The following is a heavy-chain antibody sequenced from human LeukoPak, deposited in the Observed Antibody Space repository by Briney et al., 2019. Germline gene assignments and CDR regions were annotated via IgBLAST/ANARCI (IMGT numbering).Heavy chain of an antibody. CDR1: GFTFSSYA. Sequence: PGGSLRLSCAASGFTFSSYAMSWVRQAPGKGLEWVSAISGSGGSTYYADSVKGRFTISRDNSKNTLYLQMNSLRAEDTAVYYCAKRTFGGVIAPIDAFDIWGQGTMVTVSS. J-gene: IGHJ3*02. V-gene: IGHV3-23*01. CDR3: AKRTFGGVIAPIDAFDI. D-gene: IGHD3-16*02. CDR2: ISGSGGST.